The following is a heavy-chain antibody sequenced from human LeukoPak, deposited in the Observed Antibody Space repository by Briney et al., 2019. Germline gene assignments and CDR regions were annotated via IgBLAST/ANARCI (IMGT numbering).Heavy chain of an antibody. CDR2: ISYDGSNK. CDR1: GFTFSSYA. Sequence: GGSLRLSSAASGFTFSSYAMHWVRQAPGKGLEWVAVISYDGSNKYYADSVKGRFTISRDNSKNTLYLQMNSLRAEDTAVYYCARERGYFDYWGQGTLVTVSS. CDR3: ARERGYFDY. D-gene: IGHD3-10*01. J-gene: IGHJ4*02. V-gene: IGHV3-30-3*01.